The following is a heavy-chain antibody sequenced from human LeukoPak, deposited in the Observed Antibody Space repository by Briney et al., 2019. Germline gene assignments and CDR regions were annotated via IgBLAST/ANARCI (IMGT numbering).Heavy chain of an antibody. CDR1: GYTLTELS. CDR2: FDPEDGET. CDR3: ATVITMVRGDNFDP. V-gene: IGHV1-24*01. J-gene: IGHJ5*02. Sequence: ASVKVPCKVSGYTLTELSMHWVRQAPGKGLEWMGGFDPEDGETIYAQKFQGRVTMTEDTSTDTAYMELSSLRSEDTAVYYCATVITMVRGDNFDPWGQGTLVTVSS. D-gene: IGHD3-10*01.